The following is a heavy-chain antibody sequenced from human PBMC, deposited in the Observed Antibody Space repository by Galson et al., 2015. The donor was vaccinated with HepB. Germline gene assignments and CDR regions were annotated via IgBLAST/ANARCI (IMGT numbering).Heavy chain of an antibody. Sequence: SLRLSCAASGFSFSNYVMHWVRQPPGKGLEWVAFISYDGSTKSYADSVKGRFTISRDNSKNTLSLQMNSLRAEDTAVYYCAKDLPELKSAWLFDYWGQGTLATVSS. J-gene: IGHJ4*02. CDR3: AKDLPELKSAWLFDY. V-gene: IGHV3-30*18. CDR1: GFSFSNYV. D-gene: IGHD1-26*01. CDR2: ISYDGSTK.